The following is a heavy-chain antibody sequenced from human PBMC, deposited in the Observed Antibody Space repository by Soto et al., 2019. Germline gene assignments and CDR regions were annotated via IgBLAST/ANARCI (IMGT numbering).Heavy chain of an antibody. D-gene: IGHD6-13*01. CDR3: ARGLIAAAGPFDP. CDR2: IIPIFGTA. J-gene: IGHJ5*02. CDR1: GGTFSSYA. V-gene: IGHV1-69*01. Sequence: VKVSCKASGGTFSSYAISWVRQAPGQGLEWMGGIIPIFGTANYAQKFQGRVTITADESTSTAYMELSSLRSEDTAVYYCARGLIAAAGPFDPWGQGTLVTVSS.